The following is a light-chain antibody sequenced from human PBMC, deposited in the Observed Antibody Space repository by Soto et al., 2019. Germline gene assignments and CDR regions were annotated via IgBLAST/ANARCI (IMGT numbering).Light chain of an antibody. CDR3: QVWDSTTDHFV. Sequence: ELTQPPSVSVAPGQTATITCGGNNIGRKSVHWYQEKPGQAPVLVVCDDNDRPSGIPERFPGSNSGTTATLTISRVEAGDEADYYCQVWDSTTDHFVFGNGTKV. J-gene: IGLJ1*01. CDR1: NIGRKS. V-gene: IGLV3-21*02. CDR2: DDN.